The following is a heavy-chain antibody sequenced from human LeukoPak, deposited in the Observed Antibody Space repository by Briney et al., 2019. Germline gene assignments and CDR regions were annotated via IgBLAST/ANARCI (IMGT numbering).Heavy chain of an antibody. CDR3: ARAGFWSSWYYFDY. Sequence: ASVNVSCKASGYTFTDYYMHWVRQAPGQGPEWMGWINPKSGSTYCAQRFQGRVTLTRDTSISTAYMELSGLTYDDTAVYYCARAGFWSSWYYFDYWGQGTLVTVSS. D-gene: IGHD3-3*01. CDR2: INPKSGST. J-gene: IGHJ4*02. CDR1: GYTFTDYY. V-gene: IGHV1-2*02.